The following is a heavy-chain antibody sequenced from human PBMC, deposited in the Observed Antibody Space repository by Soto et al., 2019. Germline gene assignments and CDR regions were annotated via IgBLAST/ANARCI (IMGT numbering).Heavy chain of an antibody. CDR3: ARSYYYGSGNNHYFDY. CDR2: IIPILGIA. D-gene: IGHD3-10*01. J-gene: IGHJ4*02. V-gene: IGHV1-69*02. Sequence: GASVKVSCKASGGTFSSYTISWARQAPGQGLEWMGRIIPILGIANYAQKFQGRVTITADKSTSTAYMELSSLRSEDTAVYYCARSYYYGSGNNHYFDYWGQGTLVTVSS. CDR1: GGTFSSYT.